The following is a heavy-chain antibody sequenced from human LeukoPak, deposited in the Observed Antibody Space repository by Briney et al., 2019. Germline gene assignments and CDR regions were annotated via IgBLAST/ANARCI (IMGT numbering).Heavy chain of an antibody. D-gene: IGHD1-26*01. CDR3: ARDSGGNSGSYSDFDC. V-gene: IGHV1-69*05. Sequence: SVKVSCKASGGTFSSYAISWVRQAPGQGLEWMGGIIPIFGTANYAQKFQGRVTITTDESTSTGYMELSSLRSEDTAVYYCARDSGGNSGSYSDFDCWGQRTLVTVSS. J-gene: IGHJ4*02. CDR1: GGTFSSYA. CDR2: IIPIFGTA.